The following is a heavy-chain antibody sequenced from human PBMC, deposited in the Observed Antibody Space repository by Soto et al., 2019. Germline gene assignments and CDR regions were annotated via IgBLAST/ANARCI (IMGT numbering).Heavy chain of an antibody. D-gene: IGHD4-17*01. Sequence: GGSLRLSCAASGFTFGHYAVHWVRQAPGKGLEWVAIISYDGSNRYTADSVQGRFTISRDNSKNTLFLQMNSLKTEDTAAYYCARENYGEFYFDYWGQGALVTVSS. CDR1: GFTFGHYA. CDR3: ARENYGEFYFDY. J-gene: IGHJ4*02. CDR2: ISYDGSNR. V-gene: IGHV3-30-3*01.